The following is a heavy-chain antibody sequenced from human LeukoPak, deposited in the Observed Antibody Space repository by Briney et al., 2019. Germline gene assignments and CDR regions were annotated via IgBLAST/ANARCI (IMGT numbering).Heavy chain of an antibody. CDR1: GFTFSSYA. D-gene: IGHD6-6*01. V-gene: IGHV3-30-3*01. CDR2: ISYDGSNK. Sequence: GGSLRLSCAASGFTFSSYAMRWVRQAPGKGLEWVAVISYDGSNKYYADSVKGRFTISIDNSKNTLYLQMNSLRAEDTAVYFCARDRGHFVFNWFDPWGQGTLVTVSS. CDR3: ARDRGHFVFNWFDP. J-gene: IGHJ5*02.